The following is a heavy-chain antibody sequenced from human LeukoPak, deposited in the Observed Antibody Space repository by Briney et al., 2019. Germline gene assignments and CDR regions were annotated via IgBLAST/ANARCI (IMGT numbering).Heavy chain of an antibody. D-gene: IGHD3-22*01. Sequence: AASVKVSCKASGGTFSSYAISWVRQAPGQGLEWMGRIIPILGIANYAQKFQGRVTITADKSTSTACMELSSLRSEDTAVYYCARVAYYYDSSGYQGGYFQHWGQGTLVTVSS. CDR2: IIPILGIA. CDR1: GGTFSSYA. V-gene: IGHV1-69*04. J-gene: IGHJ1*01. CDR3: ARVAYYYDSSGYQGGYFQH.